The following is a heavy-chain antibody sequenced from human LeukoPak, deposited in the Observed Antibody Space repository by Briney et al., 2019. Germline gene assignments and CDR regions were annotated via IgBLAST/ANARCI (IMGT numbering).Heavy chain of an antibody. V-gene: IGHV3-15*01. CDR3: TTVKPFDY. J-gene: IGHJ4*02. CDR2: IKRKTDGGTT. CDR1: GFTFSNAW. Sequence: RPGGSLRLSCAASGFTFSNAWMSWVRQAPGKGLEWVGRIKRKTDGGTTDYAAPVKGRFTISRDDSKNTLYLQMNSLKTEDTAVYYCTTVKPFDYWGQGTLVTVSS.